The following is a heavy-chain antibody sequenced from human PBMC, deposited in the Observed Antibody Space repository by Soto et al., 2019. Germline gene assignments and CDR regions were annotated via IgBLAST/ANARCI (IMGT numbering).Heavy chain of an antibody. CDR3: ARDRVLLWFGEPRPIFDP. CDR2: IIPIFGTA. Sequence: GASVKVSCKASGGTFSSYAIRWVRQAPGQGLEWMGGIIPIFGTANYAQKFQGRVTITADESTSTAYMELSSLRSEDTAVYYCARDRVLLWFGEPRPIFDPWGQGTLVTVSS. CDR1: GGTFSSYA. D-gene: IGHD3-10*01. J-gene: IGHJ5*02. V-gene: IGHV1-69*13.